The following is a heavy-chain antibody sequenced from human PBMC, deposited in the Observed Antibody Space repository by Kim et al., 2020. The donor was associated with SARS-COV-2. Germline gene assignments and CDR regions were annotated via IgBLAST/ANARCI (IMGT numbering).Heavy chain of an antibody. Sequence: SETLSLTCAVYGGSFSGYYWSWIRQPPGKGLEWIGEINHSGSTNYNPSLKSRVTISVDTSKNQFSLKLSSVTAAGTAVYYCARGTGYRYSSGWYASLDYWGQGTLVTVSS. CDR3: ARGTGYRYSSGWYASLDY. CDR1: GGSFSGYY. V-gene: IGHV4-34*01. CDR2: INHSGST. D-gene: IGHD6-19*01. J-gene: IGHJ4*02.